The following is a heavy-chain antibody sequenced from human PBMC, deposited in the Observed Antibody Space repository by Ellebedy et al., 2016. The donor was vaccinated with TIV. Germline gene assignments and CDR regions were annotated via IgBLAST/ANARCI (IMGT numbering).Heavy chain of an antibody. J-gene: IGHJ6*02. Sequence: SETLSLTXTVSGGSISSYYWSWIRQPPGKGLEWIGYIYYSGSTNYNPSLKSRVTISVDTSKNQFSLKLSSVTAADTAVYYCARDHYGGNSFRLLHYYGMDVWGQGTTVTVSS. CDR3: ARDHYGGNSFRLLHYYGMDV. V-gene: IGHV4-59*01. CDR2: IYYSGST. D-gene: IGHD4-23*01. CDR1: GGSISSYY.